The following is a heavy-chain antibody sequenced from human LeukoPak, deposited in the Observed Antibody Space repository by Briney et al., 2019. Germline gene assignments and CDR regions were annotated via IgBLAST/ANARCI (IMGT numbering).Heavy chain of an antibody. CDR3: MARGGKGFDY. CDR1: GGSISSSSYY. CDR2: IYYSGST. D-gene: IGHD3-10*01. J-gene: IGHJ4*02. V-gene: IGHV4-39*01. Sequence: SETLSLTCTVSGGSISSSSYYWGWIRQPPGKGLEWIGSIYYSGSTYYNPSLKSRVTISVDTSKNQFSLKLSSVTAADTAVYYCMARGGKGFDYWGQGTLVTVSS.